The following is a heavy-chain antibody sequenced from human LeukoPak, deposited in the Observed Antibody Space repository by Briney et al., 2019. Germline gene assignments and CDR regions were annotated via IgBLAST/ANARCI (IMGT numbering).Heavy chain of an antibody. CDR2: IRRKASGGTT. J-gene: IGHJ4*02. CDR3: SRDLSCGY. CDR1: GFNFGDSD. D-gene: IGHD2/OR15-2a*01. V-gene: IGHV3-49*04. Sequence: AGGSLRLSCATSGFNFGDSDMTWVRQAPGKGLECVGFIRRKASGGTTYYAESVRGRFTISRDDSQSIAYLQMNSLRSEDTAMYYCSRDLSCGYWGQGTLVTVSS.